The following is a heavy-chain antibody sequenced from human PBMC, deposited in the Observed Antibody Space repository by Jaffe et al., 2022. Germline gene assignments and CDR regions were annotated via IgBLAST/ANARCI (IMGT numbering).Heavy chain of an antibody. D-gene: IGHD3-16*01. J-gene: IGHJ5*02. CDR1: GYSISSGYY. CDR2: IYHSGST. Sequence: QVQLQESGPGLVKPSETLSLTCAVSGYSISSGYYWGWIRQPPGKGLEWIGSIYHSGSTYYNPSLKSRVTISVDTSKNQFSLKLSSVTAADTAVYYCARHYAVTNNWFDPWGQGTLVTVSS. V-gene: IGHV4-38-2*01. CDR3: ARHYAVTNNWFDP.